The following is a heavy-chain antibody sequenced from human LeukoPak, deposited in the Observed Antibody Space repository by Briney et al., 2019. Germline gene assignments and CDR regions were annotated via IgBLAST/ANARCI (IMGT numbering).Heavy chain of an antibody. CDR1: GFTVTSNY. Sequence: GGSLRLSCAASGFTVTSNYMSWVRQAPGKGLEWVSVIYSGGSTYYADSVKGRFTISRDDSKNTLYLQMNSLRAEDTAVYSCARDLCSSPSCLDDWGQGTLVTVSS. CDR2: IYSGGST. CDR3: ARDLCSSPSCLDD. J-gene: IGHJ4*02. D-gene: IGHD2-2*01. V-gene: IGHV3-53*01.